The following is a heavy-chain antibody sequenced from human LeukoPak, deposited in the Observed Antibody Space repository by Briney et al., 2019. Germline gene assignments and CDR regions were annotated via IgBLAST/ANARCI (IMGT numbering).Heavy chain of an antibody. V-gene: IGHV3-48*01. CDR3: TRGIATTVFDY. CDR2: ISASSTAI. J-gene: IGHJ4*02. D-gene: IGHD4-17*01. Sequence: PGGSLRLSCVASGFTFTAHTMHWVRRAPGKGLESVAHISASSTAIHYGDSVKGRFTVSRDNAKTSLYLQMNSLRAEDTAVYYCTRGIATTVFDYWGQGTLVTVSS. CDR1: GFTFTAHT.